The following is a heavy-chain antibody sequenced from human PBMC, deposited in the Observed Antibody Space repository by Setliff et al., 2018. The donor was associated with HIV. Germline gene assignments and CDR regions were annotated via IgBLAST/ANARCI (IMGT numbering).Heavy chain of an antibody. CDR1: GLHVRGAW. J-gene: IGHJ3*02. D-gene: IGHD6-19*01. V-gene: IGHV3-15*01. Sequence: GGSLRLSCKPSGLHVRGAWMNWVRQAPGKGLEWVGRVKIDSDGGTIDYAAPVQGGFVISRDDSQNLLSLQLNALRTEDTGVYYCTTAVIPPAGWGALNIWGPGTTVTVSS. CDR2: VKIDSDGGTI. CDR3: TTAVIPPAGWGALNI.